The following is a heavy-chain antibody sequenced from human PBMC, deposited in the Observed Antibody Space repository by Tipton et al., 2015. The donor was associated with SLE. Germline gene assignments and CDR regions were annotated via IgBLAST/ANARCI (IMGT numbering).Heavy chain of an antibody. V-gene: IGHV4-39*07. CDR2: IYYSGST. CDR1: GGSISSSSYY. J-gene: IGHJ4*02. CDR3: ARHKPLLSIAVAGPGY. Sequence: TLSLTCTVSGGSISSSSYYWGWIRQPPGKGLEWIGSIYYSGSTYYNPSPKSRVTISVDTSKNQFSLKLSSVTAADTAVYYCARHKPLLSIAVAGPGYWGQGTLVTVSS. D-gene: IGHD6-19*01.